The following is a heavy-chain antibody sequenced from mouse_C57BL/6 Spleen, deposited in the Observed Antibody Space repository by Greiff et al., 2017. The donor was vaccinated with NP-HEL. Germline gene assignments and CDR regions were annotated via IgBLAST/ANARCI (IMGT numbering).Heavy chain of an antibody. Sequence: QVQLKQSGPELVKPGASVKISCKASGYAFSSSWMNWVKQRPGKGLEWIGRIYPGDGDTNYNGKFKGKATLTADKSSSTAYMQLSSLTSEDSAVYFWARDEIYYDYGVLAYWGQGTLVTVSA. V-gene: IGHV1-82*01. D-gene: IGHD2-4*01. J-gene: IGHJ3*01. CDR1: GYAFSSSW. CDR3: ARDEIYYDYGVLAY. CDR2: IYPGDGDT.